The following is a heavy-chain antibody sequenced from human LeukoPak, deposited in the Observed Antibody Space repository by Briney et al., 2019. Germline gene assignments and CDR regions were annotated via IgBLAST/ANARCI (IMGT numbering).Heavy chain of an antibody. CDR2: FNHIYGTT. V-gene: IGHV1-69*13. Sequence: ASVKVSCKASGGSLKNFVISWVRQAPGQGPEWMGGFNHIYGTTNYAQKFQGRVTITVDDSTNIAYLDLSSLRSDDTALYYCARRAEWFSWTRLDAFDIWGQGTMVTVSS. CDR1: GGSLKNFV. J-gene: IGHJ3*02. D-gene: IGHD3-3*01. CDR3: ARRAEWFSWTRLDAFDI.